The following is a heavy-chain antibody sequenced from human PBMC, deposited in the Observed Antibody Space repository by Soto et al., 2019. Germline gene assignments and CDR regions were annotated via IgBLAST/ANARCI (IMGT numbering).Heavy chain of an antibody. CDR2: TYYRSNWYT. D-gene: IGHD6-19*01. CDR3: ARGSYYSGWF. V-gene: IGHV6-1*01. Sequence: SQTLSLTCAISGDSVSSTSTAWSWIRQSPSRGLEWLGRTYYRSNWYTDYAVSVKSRITISPDTSKNQFSLQLNSVTPEDTAVYYCARGSYYSGWFWGPGPLVTVSS. CDR1: GDSVSSTSTA. J-gene: IGHJ4*02.